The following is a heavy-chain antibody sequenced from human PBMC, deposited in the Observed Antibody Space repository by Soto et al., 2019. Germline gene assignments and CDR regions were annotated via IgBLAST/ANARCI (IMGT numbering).Heavy chain of an antibody. J-gene: IGHJ6*02. V-gene: IGHV1-2*04. CDR3: AREPTMVRGVNGYYGMDV. CDR2: INPNSGGT. Sequence: GASVKVSCKASGYTFTGYYMHWVRQAPGQGLEWMGWINPNSGGTNYAQKFQGWVTMTRDTSISTAYMELSRLRSDDTAVYYCAREPTMVRGVNGYYGMDVWGQGTTVTVSS. CDR1: GYTFTGYY. D-gene: IGHD3-10*01.